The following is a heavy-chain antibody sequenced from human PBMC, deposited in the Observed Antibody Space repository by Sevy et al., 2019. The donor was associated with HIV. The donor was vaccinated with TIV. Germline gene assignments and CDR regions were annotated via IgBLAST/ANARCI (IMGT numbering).Heavy chain of an antibody. V-gene: IGHV3-23*01. CDR1: GFTFNSNA. D-gene: IGHD7-27*01. J-gene: IGHJ4*02. CDR3: AKNWGSLDY. CDR2: ISDTGGST. Sequence: GGYLRLSCAASGFTFNSNAMTWVRQAPGKGLEWVSVISDTGGSTYYADSVKGRFTISRDNTKNTLYLQMESLRAEDTAVYCCAKNWGSLDYWGQGTLVTVSS.